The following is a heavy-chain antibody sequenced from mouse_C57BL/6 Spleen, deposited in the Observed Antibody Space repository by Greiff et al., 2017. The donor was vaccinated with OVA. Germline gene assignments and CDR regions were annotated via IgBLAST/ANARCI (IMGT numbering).Heavy chain of an antibody. Sequence: VQLQESGPELVKPGASVKISCKASGYAFSSSWMNWVKQRPGKGLEWIGRIYPGDGDTNYNGKFKGKATLTADKSSSTAYMQLSSLTSEDSAVYFCAGLLLRFAYWGQGTLVTVSA. CDR3: AGLLLRFAY. D-gene: IGHD1-1*01. CDR2: IYPGDGDT. J-gene: IGHJ3*01. V-gene: IGHV1-82*01. CDR1: GYAFSSSW.